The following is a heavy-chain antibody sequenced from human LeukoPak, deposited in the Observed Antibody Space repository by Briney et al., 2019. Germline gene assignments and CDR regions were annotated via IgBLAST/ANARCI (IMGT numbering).Heavy chain of an antibody. V-gene: IGHV1-69*13. CDR3: ARGSLGSSRYGVDY. J-gene: IGHJ4*02. Sequence: EASVTVSCKASGGTFSSYAISWVRQAPGQGLEWMGGIIPIFGTANYAQKFQGRVTITADESTSTAYMELSSLRSEDTAVYYCARGSLGSSRYGVDYWGQGTLVTVSS. D-gene: IGHD6-13*01. CDR1: GGTFSSYA. CDR2: IIPIFGTA.